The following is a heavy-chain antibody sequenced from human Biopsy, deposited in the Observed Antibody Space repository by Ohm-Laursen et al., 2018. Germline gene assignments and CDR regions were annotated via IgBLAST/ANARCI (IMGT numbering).Heavy chain of an antibody. J-gene: IGHJ6*02. CDR2: ITQSGST. D-gene: IGHD6-13*01. Sequence: GTLPLTWAVYGGSFNGYFWSWIRQPPGKGLEWIGDITQSGSTNYSPSLKSRVTISVDTAKKQFSLSLRSVTAADTAVYYCARVPLPGIGAAYQGRFLYGMDVWGQGTTVSVSS. V-gene: IGHV4-34*01. CDR1: GGSFNGYF. CDR3: ARVPLPGIGAAYQGRFLYGMDV.